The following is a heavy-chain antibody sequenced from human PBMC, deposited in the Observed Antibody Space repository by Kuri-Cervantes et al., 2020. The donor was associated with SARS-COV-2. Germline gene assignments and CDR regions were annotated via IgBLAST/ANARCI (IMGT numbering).Heavy chain of an antibody. CDR3: ATDLRHYDFWSGYYPLGYFQH. V-gene: IGHV1-24*01. CDR1: GYTLTELS. J-gene: IGHJ1*01. D-gene: IGHD3-3*01. Sequence: ASVKVSCKVSGYTLTELSMHRVRQAPGKGLEWMGGFDPEDGETIYAQKFQGRVTMTEDTSTDTAYMELSSLRSEDTAVYYCATDLRHYDFWSGYYPLGYFQHWGQGTLVTVSS. CDR2: FDPEDGET.